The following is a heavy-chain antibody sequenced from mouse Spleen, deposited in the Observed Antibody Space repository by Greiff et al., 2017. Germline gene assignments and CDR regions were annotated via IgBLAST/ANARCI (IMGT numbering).Heavy chain of an antibody. Sequence: EVKVVESGGDLVKPGGSLKLSCAASGFTFSSYGMSWVRQTPDKRLEWVATISSGGSYTYYPDSVKGRFTISRDNAKNTLYLQMSSLKSEDTAMYYCACSSFYAMDYWGQGTSVTVSS. CDR3: ACSSFYAMDY. CDR2: ISSGGSYT. CDR1: GFTFSSYG. V-gene: IGHV5-6*01. D-gene: IGHD1-1*01. J-gene: IGHJ4*01.